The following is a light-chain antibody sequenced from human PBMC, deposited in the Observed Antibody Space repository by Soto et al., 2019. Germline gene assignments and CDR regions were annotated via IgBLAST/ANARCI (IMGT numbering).Light chain of an antibody. CDR1: SSNIGRNT. CDR3: AAWDDSLNGVV. CDR2: SNN. V-gene: IGLV1-44*01. J-gene: IGLJ2*01. Sequence: QSVLTQPPSASGTPGQRVTISCSGSSSNIGRNTVNWFQQLPGTAPKLLIYSNNQRPSGVPDRFSGSKSGTSASLAISGLQSEAAADYYCAAWDDSLNGVVFGGGTKLTVL.